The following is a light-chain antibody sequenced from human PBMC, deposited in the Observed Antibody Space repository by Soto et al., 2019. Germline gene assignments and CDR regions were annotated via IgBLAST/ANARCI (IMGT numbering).Light chain of an antibody. CDR3: AAWDDSLSAPYV. CDR1: SSNIGSNY. J-gene: IGLJ1*01. V-gene: IGLV1-47*01. Sequence: QSVLTQPPSASGTPGQRVTISCSGSSSNIGSNYVYWYQQLPGTAPKLLIYRNNQRPSGVPDRFSGSKSGTSASLAISGLRSEDEADYYCAAWDDSLSAPYVXGTGTRVTV. CDR2: RNN.